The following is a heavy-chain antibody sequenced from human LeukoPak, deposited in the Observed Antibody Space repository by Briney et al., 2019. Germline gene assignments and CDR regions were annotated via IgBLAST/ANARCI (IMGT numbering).Heavy chain of an antibody. CDR1: RFIFDNYG. J-gene: IGHJ6*03. CDR2: ISDDGYST. D-gene: IGHD3-9*01. V-gene: IGHV3-23*01. Sequence: PGGSLRLSCAASRFIFDNYGMTWVRQAPGKGLEWVSGISDDGYSTYYAGSVKGRFTISRDNSKNTLYLQMNSLRAEDTALYYCAKAADYDMTYYYYYMDVWGKGTTVTISS. CDR3: AKAADYDMTYYYYYMDV.